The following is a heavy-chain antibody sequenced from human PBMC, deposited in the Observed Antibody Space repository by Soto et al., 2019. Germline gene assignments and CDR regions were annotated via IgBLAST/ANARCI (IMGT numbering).Heavy chain of an antibody. CDR2: ISYTGDT. CDR3: ARIVVGVTADP. Sequence: SETLSLTCTVSGDSVSSDNYFWTWIRQPPGKGLEWIAYISYTGDTNYNPSLKSRVTISVEPSTNQFSLKLTSVTAADTAVYFCARIVVGVTADPWGQGTQVTVSS. CDR1: GDSVSSDNYF. J-gene: IGHJ5*02. V-gene: IGHV4-61*01. D-gene: IGHD1-26*01.